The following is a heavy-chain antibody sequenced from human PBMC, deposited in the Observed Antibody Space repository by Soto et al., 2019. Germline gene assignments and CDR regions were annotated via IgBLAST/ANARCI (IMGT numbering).Heavy chain of an antibody. CDR1: GCSISSGGYY. V-gene: IGHV4-31*03. CDR2: IYYSGST. D-gene: IGHD2-21*01. CDR3: ASTVEGYFDY. J-gene: IGHJ4*02. Sequence: SETLSLTCTVSGCSISSGGYYWSWIRQHPGKGLEWIGYIYYSGSTYYNPSLKSRVTISVDTSKNQFSLKLSSVTAADTAVYYCASTVEGYFDYWGQGTLVTVS.